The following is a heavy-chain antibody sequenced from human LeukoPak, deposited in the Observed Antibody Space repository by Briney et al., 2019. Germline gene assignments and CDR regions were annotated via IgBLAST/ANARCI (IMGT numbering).Heavy chain of an antibody. J-gene: IGHJ4*02. CDR3: ARLGGYDSYFDS. Sequence: GGSLRLSCAASGFTFSSYDMHWVRQATGKGLEWVSVIGTAGDTYYPGSVKGRFTISRENAKNSLYLQMNSLRAEDTALYYCARLGGYDSYFDSWGQGSLVTVSS. CDR2: IGTAGDT. V-gene: IGHV3-13*01. D-gene: IGHD5-12*01. CDR1: GFTFSSYD.